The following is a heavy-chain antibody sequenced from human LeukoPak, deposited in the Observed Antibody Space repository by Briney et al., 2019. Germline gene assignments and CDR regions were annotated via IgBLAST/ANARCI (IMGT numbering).Heavy chain of an antibody. CDR3: ARRMGSSWYPNWFDP. Sequence: SVKVSCKTSGGTFSSYAISWVRQAPGQGLEWMGGIIPIFGTANYAQKFQGRVTITTDESTSTAYMELSSLRSEDTAVYYCARRMGSSWYPNWFDPWGQGTLVTVSS. CDR1: GGTFSSYA. CDR2: IIPIFGTA. V-gene: IGHV1-69*05. D-gene: IGHD6-13*01. J-gene: IGHJ5*02.